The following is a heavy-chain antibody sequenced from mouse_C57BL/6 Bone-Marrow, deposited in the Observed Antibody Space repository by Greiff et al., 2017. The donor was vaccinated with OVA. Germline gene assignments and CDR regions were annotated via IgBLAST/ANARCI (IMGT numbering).Heavy chain of an antibody. V-gene: IGHV8-8*01. CDR1: GFSLSTFGMG. CDR2: IWWDDDK. D-gene: IGHD1-1*01. J-gene: IGHJ1*03. CDR3: ARHYYGSSHWYFDV. Sequence: QVTLKESGPGILQPSQTLSLTCSFSGFSLSTFGMGVGWIRQPSGKGLEWLAHIWWDDDKYYNPALKSRLTISKDTSKNQVFLKIANVDTADTATYYCARHYYGSSHWYFDVWGTGTTVTVSS.